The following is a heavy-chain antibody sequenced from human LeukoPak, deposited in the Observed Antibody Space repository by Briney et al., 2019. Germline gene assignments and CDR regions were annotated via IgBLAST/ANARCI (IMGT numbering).Heavy chain of an antibody. CDR2: IYSSGST. J-gene: IGHJ4*02. CDR1: VGSISGNY. CDR3: ARTRHSGSLDF. Sequence: SETLSLTCTVSVGSISGNYWSWIRQPPGKGLEWIGYIYSSGSTNYNPSLKSRLTILLDTSKNQFSLNLNSITAADTAVYYCARTRHSGSLDFWGQGTLVTVSS. D-gene: IGHD3-10*01. V-gene: IGHV4-59*01.